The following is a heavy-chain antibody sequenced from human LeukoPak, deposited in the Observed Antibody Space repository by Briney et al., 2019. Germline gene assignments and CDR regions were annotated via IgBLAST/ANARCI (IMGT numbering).Heavy chain of an antibody. Sequence: GGSLRLSCAASGFTVSSNYMSWVRQAPGKGLEWVSAISGSGGSTYYADSVKGRFTISRDNSKNTLYLQMNSLRAEDTAVYYCAKPGWNYDILTGYPEADYWGQGTLVTVSS. CDR1: GFTVSSNY. D-gene: IGHD3-9*01. CDR3: AKPGWNYDILTGYPEADY. V-gene: IGHV3-23*01. CDR2: ISGSGGST. J-gene: IGHJ4*02.